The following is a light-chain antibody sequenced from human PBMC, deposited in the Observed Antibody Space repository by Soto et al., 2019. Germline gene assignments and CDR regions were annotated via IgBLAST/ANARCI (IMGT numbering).Light chain of an antibody. CDR3: QQRSNWPPT. J-gene: IGKJ5*01. Sequence: EIVLTQSPATLSLSPGERATLSCRASQSVSSYLAWYQQKPGQAPRLLIYDASNRATGIPARFSGSGSGTDFTLTISSLEPEDFAVYYRQQRSNWPPTFGQGTRLRIK. CDR1: QSVSSY. CDR2: DAS. V-gene: IGKV3-11*01.